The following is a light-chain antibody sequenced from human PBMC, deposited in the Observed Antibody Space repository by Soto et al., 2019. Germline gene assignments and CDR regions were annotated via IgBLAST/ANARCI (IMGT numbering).Light chain of an antibody. V-gene: IGKV3-20*01. J-gene: IGKJ2*01. CDR3: QQYGSSPPYT. CDR1: QSVTSDC. CDR2: RAS. Sequence: EIVLTQSPGTLSLSPGERATLSCRASQSVTSDCLAWYQHKPGQAPRLLIHRASSRATGIPDRFSGSGSATDFTLTISRLEPEDFAVYYCQQYGSSPPYTFGQGTKVDIK.